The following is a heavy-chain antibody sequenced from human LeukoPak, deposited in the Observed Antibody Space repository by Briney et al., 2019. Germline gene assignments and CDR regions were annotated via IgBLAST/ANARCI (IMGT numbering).Heavy chain of an antibody. V-gene: IGHV4-59*01. J-gene: IGHJ4*02. CDR2: IYYSGST. D-gene: IGHD3-9*01. CDR1: GGSISSYY. CDR3: ASSGYDILTGYRNGFDC. Sequence: SETLSLTCTVSGGSISSYYWSWIRQPPGKGLEWIGYIYYSGSTNYNPSLKSRVTISVDTSKNQFSLKLSSVTAADTAVYYCASSGYDILTGYRNGFDCWGQGTLVTVSS.